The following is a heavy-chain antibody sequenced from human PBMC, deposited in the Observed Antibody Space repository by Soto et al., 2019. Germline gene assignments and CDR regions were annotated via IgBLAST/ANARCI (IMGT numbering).Heavy chain of an antibody. V-gene: IGHV3-21*01. D-gene: IGHD3-10*01. J-gene: IGHJ5*02. CDR3: SRQPEMAPILLVRSFNCFDP. Sequence: PGGSLRLSCAASGFTFSNYTMHWVRQAPGKGLEWVSSITSGSTYRYYADSVNGRFTIYRHNAKNSLYLQMNRLTTEDTAVDYCSRQPEMAPILLVRSFNCFDPWGQGTLVTFSS. CDR2: ITSGSTYR. CDR1: GFTFSNYT.